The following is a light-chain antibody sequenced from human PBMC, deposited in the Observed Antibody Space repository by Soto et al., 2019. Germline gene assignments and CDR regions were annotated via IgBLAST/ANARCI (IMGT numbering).Light chain of an antibody. CDR2: EAS. CDR3: QQYDTYRT. CDR1: RSIVIW. J-gene: IGKJ1*01. V-gene: IGKV1-5*03. Sequence: DIQMTQSPSTLSASVGDRVTIPCRAIRSIVIWLAWYQQKPGKAPKLLIHEASTLESGVPSRFSDSGSGTEFTLTISSLQPDDFATYYCQQYDTYRTFGQGTKVEIK.